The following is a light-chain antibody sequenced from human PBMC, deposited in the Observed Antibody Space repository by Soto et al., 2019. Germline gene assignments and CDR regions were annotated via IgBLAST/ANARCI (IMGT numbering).Light chain of an antibody. CDR1: QDITNY. Sequence: DIQMTQSPSSLSASVGDRVTITCHVSQDITNYLNWYQQKPGKAPNLLICGASTLETGVPSRFSGSGSGTDFTFTISCLQAEDIGTYFCQQYDSVFTFGQGTRLENK. V-gene: IGKV1-33*01. J-gene: IGKJ5*01. CDR3: QQYDSVFT. CDR2: GAS.